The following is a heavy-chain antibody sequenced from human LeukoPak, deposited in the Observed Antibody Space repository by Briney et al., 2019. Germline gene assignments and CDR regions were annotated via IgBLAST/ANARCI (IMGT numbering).Heavy chain of an antibody. CDR3: ARTTEGGYTYGYFYYYYMDV. D-gene: IGHD5-18*01. V-gene: IGHV4-61*05. CDR2: IYYSGST. Sequence: SETLSLTCTVSGGSISSSSYYWGWIRQPPGKGLEWIGYIYYSGSTNYNPSLKSRVTISVDTSKNQFSLKLTSVTAADTAVYYCARTTEGGYTYGYFYYYYMDVWGKGTTVTISS. J-gene: IGHJ6*03. CDR1: GGSISSSSYY.